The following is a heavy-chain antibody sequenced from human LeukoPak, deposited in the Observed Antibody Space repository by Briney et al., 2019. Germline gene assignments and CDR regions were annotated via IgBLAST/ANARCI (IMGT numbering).Heavy chain of an antibody. J-gene: IGHJ5*02. V-gene: IGHV1-46*01. Sequence: ASVKVSCKASGYTFTIYYMHWLRQAPGQGQEWMGIVQHSGGNTSYAEKYQGRVTMTRDPFTSTGYMEVSSLRSEDTAVYYCATSFRAVNWFDPWGQGTLVTVSS. CDR2: VQHSGGNT. CDR3: ATSFRAVNWFDP. D-gene: IGHD3-10*01. CDR1: GYTFTIYY.